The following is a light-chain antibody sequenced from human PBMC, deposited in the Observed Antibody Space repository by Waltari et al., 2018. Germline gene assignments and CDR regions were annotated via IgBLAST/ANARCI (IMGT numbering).Light chain of an antibody. CDR3: QQSYSTPYT. CDR2: AAS. Sequence: DFQMTQSQSSLSASVGDRLTITCRASQSISSYLNWYQQKPGKAPKLLIYAASSLQSGVPSRFSGSGSGTDFTLTISSLQPEDFATYYCQQSYSTPYTFGQGTKLEIK. J-gene: IGKJ2*01. V-gene: IGKV1-39*01. CDR1: QSISSY.